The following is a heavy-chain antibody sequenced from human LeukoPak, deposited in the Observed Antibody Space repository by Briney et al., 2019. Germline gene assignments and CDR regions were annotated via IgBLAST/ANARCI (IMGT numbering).Heavy chain of an antibody. Sequence: KPSETLSLTCTVSGYSISRGYYWGWIRQPPGKGLEWIGSIYHSGSTYYNPSLKSRVTISVDTSKNQFSLKLSSVTAADTAVYYCARDGVVAINWFDPWGQGTLVTVSS. J-gene: IGHJ5*02. CDR2: IYHSGST. V-gene: IGHV4-38-2*02. D-gene: IGHD3-22*01. CDR3: ARDGVVAINWFDP. CDR1: GYSISRGYY.